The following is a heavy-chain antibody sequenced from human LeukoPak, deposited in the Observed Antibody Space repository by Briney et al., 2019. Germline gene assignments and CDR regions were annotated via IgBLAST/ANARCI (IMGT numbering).Heavy chain of an antibody. V-gene: IGHV6-1*01. J-gene: IGHJ4*02. CDR3: VRDFNWAFDY. Sequence: SQTLSLTCAISGDSVSSKSVSWNWIRQSPSGGLEYLGRTRYRSTWNTFYSSSVEGRITINADTSRNQVSLRLNSATPEDTALYYCVRDFNWAFDYWGQGTLVTVSS. CDR2: TRYRSTWNT. D-gene: IGHD7-27*01. CDR1: GDSVSSKSVS.